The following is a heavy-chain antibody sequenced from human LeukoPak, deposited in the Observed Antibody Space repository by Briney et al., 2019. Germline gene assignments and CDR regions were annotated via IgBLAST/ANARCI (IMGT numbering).Heavy chain of an antibody. Sequence: GASVKVSCKATGYTFTTSGITWVRQPPGQGLEWMGWVSTYSGNTNYAQKFQGGVTMTTDTSTTTAYMELRSLRSDDTAVYYCARAYYYDSSGSNFDHWGQGTLVTVSS. V-gene: IGHV1-18*01. J-gene: IGHJ4*02. CDR3: ARAYYYDSSGSNFDH. D-gene: IGHD3-22*01. CDR1: GYTFTTSG. CDR2: VSTYSGNT.